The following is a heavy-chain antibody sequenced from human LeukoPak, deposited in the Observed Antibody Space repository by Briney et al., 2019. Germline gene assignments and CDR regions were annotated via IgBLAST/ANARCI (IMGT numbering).Heavy chain of an antibody. V-gene: IGHV3-23*01. D-gene: IGHD3-10*01. CDR3: AKDPSRVTMVRGARTLGY. Sequence: PGGSLRLSCAASGFTFSSYGMSWVRQAPGKGLEWVSTISGSGDSTYYADSVKGRFTISRDNSKNTLYLQMNSLRAEDTAVYYCAKDPSRVTMVRGARTLGYWGQGTLVTVSS. CDR2: ISGSGDST. J-gene: IGHJ4*02. CDR1: GFTFSSYG.